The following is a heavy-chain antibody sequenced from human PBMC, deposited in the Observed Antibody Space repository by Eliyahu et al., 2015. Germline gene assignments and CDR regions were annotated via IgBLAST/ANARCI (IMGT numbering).Heavy chain of an antibody. CDR2: IYWDDDK. CDR1: GVSLNSNRAV. Sequence: QITLKESGPTLVKPTQTLALTCTFSGVSLNSNRAVVGWIRQPPGKALEWLALIYWDDDKRYSPSLKHRLTITKDTPKSQVVLTMTNMESVDTGTYFCTYSDRGNGYAYNWGQGTLVTVSS. CDR3: TYSDRGNGYAYN. J-gene: IGHJ4*02. D-gene: IGHD5-18*01. V-gene: IGHV2-5*02.